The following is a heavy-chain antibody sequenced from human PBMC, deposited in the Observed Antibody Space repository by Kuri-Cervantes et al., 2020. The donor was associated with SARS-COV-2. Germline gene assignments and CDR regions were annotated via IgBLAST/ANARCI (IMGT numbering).Heavy chain of an antibody. CDR3: AKDLRLLWFGELLY. CDR1: GFTFSSYS. D-gene: IGHD3-10*01. J-gene: IGHJ4*02. Sequence: GGSLRLTCAASGFTFSSYSMNWVRQAPGKGLEWVSSISSSSSYIYYADSVKGRFTISRDNAKNSLYLQMNSLRAEDTAVYYCAKDLRLLWFGELLYWGQGTLVTVSS. V-gene: IGHV3-21*01. CDR2: ISSSSSYI.